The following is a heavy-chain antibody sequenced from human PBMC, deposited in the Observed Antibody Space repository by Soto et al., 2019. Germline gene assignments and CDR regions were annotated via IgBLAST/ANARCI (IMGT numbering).Heavy chain of an antibody. CDR2: LIPICGTA. CDR3: AGGLGGSSSGWFDP. CDR1: GGTFSSYA. D-gene: IGHD6-6*01. J-gene: IGHJ5*02. Sequence: QVQLVQSGAEVKKPGSSVKVSCKASGGTFSSYAISWVRQAPGQGLEWMGGLIPICGTANYAQKFQGRVTITADESTSTAHRELCSLRSENTAVYYCAGGLGGSSSGWFDPWGQGTPVTVSS. V-gene: IGHV1-69*12.